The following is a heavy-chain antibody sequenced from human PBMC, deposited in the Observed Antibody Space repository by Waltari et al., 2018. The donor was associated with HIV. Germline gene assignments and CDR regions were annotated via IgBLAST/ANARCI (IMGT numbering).Heavy chain of an antibody. CDR1: GFTSSDSA. D-gene: IGHD2-2*03. J-gene: IGHJ4*02. V-gene: IGHV3-30*09. CDR3: ASGYCSGPSCYSSAY. CDR2: ISYDGNNK. Sequence: QVQLVESGGGVVQPGRSLRLSCAASGFTSSDSAMHWVPQAPGKGLEWVAVISYDGNNKYYADSVQGRFAISRDNSKNTLYLQMNSLRNDDTAVFYCASGYCSGPSCYSSAYWGQGTLVTVSS.